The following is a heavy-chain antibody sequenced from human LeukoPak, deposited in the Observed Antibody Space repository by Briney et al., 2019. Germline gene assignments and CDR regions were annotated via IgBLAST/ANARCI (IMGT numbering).Heavy chain of an antibody. CDR1: GGSISSSSYY. CDR3: ASLPPLWFGELSSNGNWFDP. J-gene: IGHJ5*02. CDR2: IYYSGST. Sequence: PSETLSLTCTVSGGSISSSSYYWGWIRQPPGKGLEWIGSIYYSGSTYYNPSLKSRVTISVDTSKNQFSLKLSSVPAADTAVYYCASLPPLWFGELSSNGNWFDPWGQGTLVTVSS. V-gene: IGHV4-39*01. D-gene: IGHD3-10*01.